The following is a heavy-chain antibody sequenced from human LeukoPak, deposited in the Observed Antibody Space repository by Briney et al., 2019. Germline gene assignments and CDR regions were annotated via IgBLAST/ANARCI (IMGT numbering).Heavy chain of an antibody. J-gene: IGHJ6*03. D-gene: IGHD5-12*01. Sequence: PSETLSLTCTVSGGSISSYYWSWIRQPAGKGLEWIGRIYTSGSTNYNPSLKSRVTMSVDTSKNQFSLKLSSVTAADTAVYYCARLVVATTKRFDYYYMDVWGKGTTVTVSS. CDR1: GGSISSYY. CDR3: ARLVVATTKRFDYYYMDV. V-gene: IGHV4-4*07. CDR2: IYTSGST.